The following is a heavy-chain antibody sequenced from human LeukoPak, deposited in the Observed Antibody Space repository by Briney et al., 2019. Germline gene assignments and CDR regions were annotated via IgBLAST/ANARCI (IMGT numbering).Heavy chain of an antibody. V-gene: IGHV3-48*04. D-gene: IGHD4-17*01. CDR1: GFSFDTYS. CDR2: ISFSSTTI. Sequence: GGSLRLSSAASGFSFDTYSMNWFRQAPGKGLEWVAYISFSSTTIFYADFVKGRFTISRDNARNSLYLQMSSLRAEDTAVYFCARVPHDYSGYVAYWGQGTLVTVSS. CDR3: ARVPHDYSGYVAY. J-gene: IGHJ4*02.